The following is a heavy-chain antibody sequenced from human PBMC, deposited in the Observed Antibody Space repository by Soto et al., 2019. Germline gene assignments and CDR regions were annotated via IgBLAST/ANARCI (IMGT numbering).Heavy chain of an antibody. D-gene: IGHD6-13*01. CDR1: GGSISSYY. CDR3: ARDTGSSWYWDFDY. J-gene: IGHJ4*02. V-gene: IGHV4-59*01. Sequence: ASETLSLTCTVSGGSISSYYWSWIRQPPGKGLEWIGYIYYSGSTNYNPSLKSRVTISVDTSKNQFSLKLSSVTAADTAVYYCARDTGSSWYWDFDYWGQGTLVTVSS. CDR2: IYYSGST.